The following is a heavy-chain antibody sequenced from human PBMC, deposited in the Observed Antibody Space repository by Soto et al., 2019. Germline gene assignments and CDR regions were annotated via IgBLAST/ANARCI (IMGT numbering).Heavy chain of an antibody. J-gene: IGHJ5*02. CDR1: GGSLSSGGYY. CDR2: IYYSGST. V-gene: IGHV4-31*03. CDR3: ARAYYYDSSGYPIPPNWFDP. D-gene: IGHD3-22*01. Sequence: SETLFLTCPFSGGSLSSGGYYLGWIRPHPRKSLGWIGYIYYSGSTYYNPSLKSRVTISVDTSKNQFSLKLSSVTAADTAVYYCARAYYYDSSGYPIPPNWFDPWGQGTLVTVSS.